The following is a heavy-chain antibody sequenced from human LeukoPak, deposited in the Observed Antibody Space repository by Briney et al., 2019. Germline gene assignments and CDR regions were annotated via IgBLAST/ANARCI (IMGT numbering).Heavy chain of an antibody. J-gene: IGHJ4*02. D-gene: IGHD1-26*01. Sequence: GGSLRLSCAASGFTFTSYAMSWVRQAPGKGLEWVSSITGSGDTTYYADSVKGRFTISRDNSKNTLYLQMNSLRAEDTAVYHCARDGRSYLQPTDYWGQGTLVTVSS. V-gene: IGHV3-23*01. CDR2: ITGSGDTT. CDR3: ARDGRSYLQPTDY. CDR1: GFTFTSYA.